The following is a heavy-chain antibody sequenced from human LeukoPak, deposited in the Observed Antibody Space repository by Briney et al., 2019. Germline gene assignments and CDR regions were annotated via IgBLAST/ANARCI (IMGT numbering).Heavy chain of an antibody. CDR2: ISSSGSTT. Sequence: PGGSLRLSCAASGFTFSSYEMNWVRQAPGKGLERVSYISSSGSTTYYADSVKGRFTISRDNSKNTLYLQMNSLRAEDTAVYYCAKDPMTTVTTVDSDWGQGTLVTVSS. D-gene: IGHD4-17*01. CDR3: AKDPMTTVTTVDSD. V-gene: IGHV3-48*03. J-gene: IGHJ4*02. CDR1: GFTFSSYE.